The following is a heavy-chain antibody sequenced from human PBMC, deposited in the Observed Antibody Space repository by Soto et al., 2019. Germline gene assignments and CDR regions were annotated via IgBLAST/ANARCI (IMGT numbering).Heavy chain of an antibody. D-gene: IGHD6-13*01. CDR3: ARGSSSASWFLQP. V-gene: IGHV4-34*01. Sequence: SETLSLTCDVSGGSFSGYFWSWIRQSPGKGLEWIGEITHIGGTNYNPSLKSRVTISVDTSKNQFSLKVSSVTAADTGVYYCARGSSSASWFLQPWGQGTPVTVSS. J-gene: IGHJ1*01. CDR2: ITHIGGT. CDR1: GGSFSGYF.